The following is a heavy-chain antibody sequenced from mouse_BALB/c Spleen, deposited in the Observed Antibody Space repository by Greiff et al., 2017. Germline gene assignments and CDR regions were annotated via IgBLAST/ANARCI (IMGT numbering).Heavy chain of an antibody. Sequence: QVQLQQPGAELVKPGTSVKLSCKASGYNFTSYWINWVKLRPGQGLEWIGDIYPGSGSTNYNEKFKSKATLTVDTSSSTAYMQLSSLASEDSALYYGARDGNVDYWGQGTTLTVSA. J-gene: IGHJ2*01. CDR2: IYPGSGST. D-gene: IGHD2-1*01. CDR1: GYNFTSYW. V-gene: IGHV1-55*01. CDR3: ARDGNVDY.